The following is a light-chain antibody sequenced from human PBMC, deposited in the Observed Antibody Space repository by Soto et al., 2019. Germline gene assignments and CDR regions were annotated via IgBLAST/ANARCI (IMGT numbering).Light chain of an antibody. CDR3: SSYTSRCNRYV. V-gene: IGLV2-14*01. J-gene: IGLJ1*01. CDR2: DVS. CDR1: SSDVGGYNY. Sequence: QSALTQPASVSGSPGQSITISCTGTSSDVGGYNYVSWYQQHPGKAPKLMIYDVSNRPSGVSNRFSGSKSGNTASLTISGRQSDDEADYYCSSYTSRCNRYVSGAGTKVTVL.